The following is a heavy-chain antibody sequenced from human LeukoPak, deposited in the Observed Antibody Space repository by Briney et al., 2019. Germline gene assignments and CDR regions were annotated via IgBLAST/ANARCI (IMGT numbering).Heavy chain of an antibody. CDR1: VYTFTSYS. Sequence: ASVKVSCKAFVYTFTSYSISWVRQAPGQGLEWVGWISAYNGNTNYVQKLQGRVTLTTDTSTSTAYMELWSVRADDTAVYYCARVPDDFWSGYYGMDVWGQGTTVTVSS. V-gene: IGHV1-18*01. CDR3: ARVPDDFWSGYYGMDV. J-gene: IGHJ6*02. D-gene: IGHD3-3*01. CDR2: ISAYNGNT.